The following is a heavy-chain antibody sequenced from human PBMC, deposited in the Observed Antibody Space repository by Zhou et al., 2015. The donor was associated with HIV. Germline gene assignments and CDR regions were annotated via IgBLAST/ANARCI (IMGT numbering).Heavy chain of an antibody. CDR2: IIPIFRTS. D-gene: IGHD3-10*01. Sequence: QVQLVQSGAEVKKPGSSVKVSCKASGGTFSNYAISWVRQAPGQGLEWMGGIIPIFRTSNSAQKFQGRVTITADESTTTAYMKLTSLKSEDTAVYYCALGDYVRFGDLVISLSPWGQGTLVTVSS. V-gene: IGHV1-69*01. CDR3: ALGDYVRFGDLVISLSP. J-gene: IGHJ4*02. CDR1: GGTFSNYA.